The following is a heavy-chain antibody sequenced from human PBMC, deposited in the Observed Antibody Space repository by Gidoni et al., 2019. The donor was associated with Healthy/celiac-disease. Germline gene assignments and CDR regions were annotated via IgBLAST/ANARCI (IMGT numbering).Heavy chain of an antibody. V-gene: IGHV3-23*01. CDR2: ITGSDDST. Sequence: EVQLLESGGGLVQPGGSLRPSCAASGFTFSNYAMSWVRQAPGKGLECVSGITGSDDSTYYADSVKGRFTISRDNSKNTLYLQMNSLRAEDTALYYCAKDPLWYSSSWYPNWFDPWGQGTLVTVSS. J-gene: IGHJ5*02. D-gene: IGHD6-13*01. CDR1: GFTFSNYA. CDR3: AKDPLWYSSSWYPNWFDP.